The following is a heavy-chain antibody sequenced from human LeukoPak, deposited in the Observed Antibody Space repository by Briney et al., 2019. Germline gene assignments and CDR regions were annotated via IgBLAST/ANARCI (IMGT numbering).Heavy chain of an antibody. CDR3: ARDWSLGYSYGTFDY. CDR2: ISAYKGNT. Sequence: ASVKVSCKASGYTFTIYGISWVRQAPGKGLEGMGWISAYKGNTNYVQKLQGRVTMTTDTSTSTAYMELRSLRSDDTAVYYCARDWSLGYSYGTFDYWGQGTLVTVSS. D-gene: IGHD5-18*01. CDR1: GYTFTIYG. V-gene: IGHV1-18*01. J-gene: IGHJ4*02.